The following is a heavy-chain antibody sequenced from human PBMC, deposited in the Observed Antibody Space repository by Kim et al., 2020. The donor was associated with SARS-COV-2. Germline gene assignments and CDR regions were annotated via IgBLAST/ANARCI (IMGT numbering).Heavy chain of an antibody. V-gene: IGHV3-23*01. CDR3: ARRITMIRGVAVSGMDV. CDR1: GFTFSNYA. CDR2: ITASGGST. J-gene: IGHJ6*02. Sequence: GGSLRLSCAAYGFTFSNYAMTWVRQAPGRGLEWVSSITASGGSTYSADSVKGRFSISRDNSKNIMYVQMNSLRADDTAVYYCARRITMIRGVAVSGMDVWSQGTTVTVSS. D-gene: IGHD3-10*01.